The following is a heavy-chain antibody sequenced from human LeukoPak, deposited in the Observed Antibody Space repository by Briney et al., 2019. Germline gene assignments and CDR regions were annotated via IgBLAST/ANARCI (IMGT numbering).Heavy chain of an antibody. D-gene: IGHD3-22*01. CDR2: IYHSGST. V-gene: IGHV4-4*02. J-gene: IGHJ4*02. Sequence: SGTLSLTCAVSGGSISSSNWWSWARQPPGKGLEWIGEIYHSGSTNYNPSLKSRVTISVDKSKNQFSLKLSSVTAADTAVYYCARREYYYDSSGYYKYWGQGTLVTVSS. CDR1: GGSISSSNW. CDR3: ARREYYYDSSGYYKY.